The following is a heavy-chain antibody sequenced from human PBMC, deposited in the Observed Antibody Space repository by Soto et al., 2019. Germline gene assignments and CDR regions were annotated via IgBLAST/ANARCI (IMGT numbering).Heavy chain of an antibody. CDR1: GFSFRDYW. J-gene: IGHJ6*02. Sequence: PGGSLRLSCAASGFSFRDYWVTWVRQAPGKGLDWVANIKQDGSEKYYLDSLKGRFTISRDNAKNSVYLLMNSLRAEDTAVYYCARGKYGWRAGTYYFDMYVWGQGTTVTVSS. V-gene: IGHV3-7*01. CDR2: IKQDGSEK. CDR3: ARGKYGWRAGTYYFDMYV. D-gene: IGHD3-10*01.